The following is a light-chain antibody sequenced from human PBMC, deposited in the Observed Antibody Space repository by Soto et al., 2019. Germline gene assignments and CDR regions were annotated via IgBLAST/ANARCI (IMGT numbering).Light chain of an antibody. CDR3: QQYSNWWT. CDR1: QSVSSN. J-gene: IGKJ1*01. V-gene: IGKV3-15*01. CDR2: GAS. Sequence: EIVMTQSPATLSVSPGERATLSCRASQSVSSNLAWYQQKPGQAPRLLIYGASTRANGIPARFSGSGSGTEFTLTISSLQSEDFAVYYCQQYSNWWTFGQGTKVDIK.